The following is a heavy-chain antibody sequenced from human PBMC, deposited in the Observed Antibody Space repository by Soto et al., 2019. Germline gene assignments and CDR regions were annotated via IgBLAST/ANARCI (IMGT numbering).Heavy chain of an antibody. CDR1: GFSLSASGMR. CDR3: ARSYSIYDYYYYGIDV. Sequence: SGPTLVNPTQTLTLTCTFSGFSLSASGMRVSWIRQPPGKALEWLARIDWDDDKFYSTSLKTRLTISKDTSKNQVVLTMTNMDPVDTATYYCARSYSIYDYYYYGIDVSGQGTTGTVSS. D-gene: IGHD4-4*01. CDR2: IDWDDDK. J-gene: IGHJ6*02. V-gene: IGHV2-70*04.